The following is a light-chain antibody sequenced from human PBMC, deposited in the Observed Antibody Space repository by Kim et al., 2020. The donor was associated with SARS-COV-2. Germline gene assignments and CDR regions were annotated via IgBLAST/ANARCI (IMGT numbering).Light chain of an antibody. CDR2: DAS. J-gene: IGKJ4*01. V-gene: IGKV3-11*01. CDR1: HSVSSD. CDR3: QQRSNWPLT. Sequence: LSPGELATLSCRASHSVSSDLAWYQQKPGQAPRLLIYDASNRATGIPARFSGSGSGTDFTLTISSLEPEDFAVYYCQQRSNWPLTFGGGTKVDIK.